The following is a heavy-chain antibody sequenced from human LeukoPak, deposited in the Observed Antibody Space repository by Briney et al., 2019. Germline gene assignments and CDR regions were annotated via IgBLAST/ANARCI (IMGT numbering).Heavy chain of an antibody. V-gene: IGHV1-69*13. J-gene: IGHJ5*02. CDR1: GGTFSSYA. CDR3: ARFSYAYYYGSGSYRYNWFDP. D-gene: IGHD3-10*01. Sequence: GASVKVSCKASGGTFSSYAISWVRQAPGQGLGWMGGIIPIFGTANYAQKFQGRVTTTADESTSTAYMELSSLRSEDTAVYYCARFSYAYYYGSGSYRYNWFDPWGQGTLVTVSS. CDR2: IIPIFGTA.